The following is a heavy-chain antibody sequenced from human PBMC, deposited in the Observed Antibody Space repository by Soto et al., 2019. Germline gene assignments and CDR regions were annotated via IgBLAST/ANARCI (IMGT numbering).Heavy chain of an antibody. V-gene: IGHV3-30*04. Sequence: QVHLVESGGGVVQPGRSLRLSCAASGFTFSSYAMHWVRQAPGKGLEWVAVISPDGSNKYYADSVKGRCTISRDTSKNTLYLQMNSLRAEDTAVYYCGRCGSYCFLYYWCPGTLVTVSS. J-gene: IGHJ4*02. CDR2: ISPDGSNK. D-gene: IGHD1-26*01. CDR3: GRCGSYCFLYY. CDR1: GFTFSSYA.